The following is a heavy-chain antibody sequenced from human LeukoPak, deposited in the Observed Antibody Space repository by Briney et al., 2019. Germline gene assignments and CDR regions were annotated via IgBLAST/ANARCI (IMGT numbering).Heavy chain of an antibody. V-gene: IGHV3-23*01. CDR2: ISAGGENT. D-gene: IGHD3-10*01. Sequence: AGGSLRLSCAASGFTFTSYAMSWIRQAPGKGLELVSAISAGGENTYYADSVKGRFTISRDNSKNTLYLQMDSLRAEDTATYYCAKPRAMRTGVGRYFDLWGRGTLVTVSS. J-gene: IGHJ2*01. CDR3: AKPRAMRTGVGRYFDL. CDR1: GFTFTSYA.